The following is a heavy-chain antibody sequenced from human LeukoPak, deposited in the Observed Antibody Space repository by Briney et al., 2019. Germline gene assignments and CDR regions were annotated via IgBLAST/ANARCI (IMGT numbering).Heavy chain of an antibody. CDR1: GGSFSGYY. CDR3: ARAGYSSGSYYFDY. CDR2: INHSGST. V-gene: IGHV4-34*01. Sequence: SETLSLTWAVYGGSFSGYYWSWIRQPPGKGLEWIGEINHSGSTNYNPSLKSRVTISVDTSKNQFSLKLSSVTAADTAVYYCARAGYSSGSYYFDYWGQGTLVTVSS. D-gene: IGHD6-19*01. J-gene: IGHJ4*02.